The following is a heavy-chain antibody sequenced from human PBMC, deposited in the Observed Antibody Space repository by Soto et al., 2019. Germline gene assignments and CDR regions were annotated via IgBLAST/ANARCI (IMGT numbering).Heavy chain of an antibody. J-gene: IGHJ6*04. CDR3: AREKSGVLSFYYYCGMDV. CDR2: INPNSGGT. Sequence: QVQLVQSGAEVKKPGASVKVSCKASGYTFTGYYMHWVRQAPGQGLEWMGWINPNSGGTNYAQKFKGRVTMTRDTSLSTAYMELSRLRSDDTAVYYCAREKSGVLSFYYYCGMDVWGEGTTVTVSS. V-gene: IGHV1-2*02. D-gene: IGHD1-26*01. CDR1: GYTFTGYY.